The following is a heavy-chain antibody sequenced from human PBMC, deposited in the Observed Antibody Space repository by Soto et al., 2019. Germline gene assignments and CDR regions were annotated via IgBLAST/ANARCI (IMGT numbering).Heavy chain of an antibody. Sequence: EVQLVESGGGFVQPGGSLRLSCAASGFIFRTYWMPWVRQVPGKDLVWVSRINNDGSSTDYADSVKGRFTISRDNAKDTLYLQMNSLRVEDTAVYYCAMGTMDVWGKGTTVTVSS. CDR3: AMGTMDV. J-gene: IGHJ6*04. CDR1: GFIFRTYW. V-gene: IGHV3-74*02. CDR2: INNDGSST. D-gene: IGHD7-27*01.